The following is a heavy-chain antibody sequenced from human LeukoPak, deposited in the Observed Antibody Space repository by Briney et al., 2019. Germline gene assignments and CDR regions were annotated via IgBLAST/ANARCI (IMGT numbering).Heavy chain of an antibody. D-gene: IGHD2-15*01. J-gene: IGHJ4*02. CDR2: INENGAST. V-gene: IGHV3-74*01. Sequence: GGSLRLSCAASGFTFRNYWMHWVRQAPGKGLVWVSRINENGASTNYADSVRGRFTISRDNAKNTLYLQMDTLRAEDTAVYYCARGGWPLDYWGQGTLVTVSS. CDR1: GFTFRNYW. CDR3: ARGGWPLDY.